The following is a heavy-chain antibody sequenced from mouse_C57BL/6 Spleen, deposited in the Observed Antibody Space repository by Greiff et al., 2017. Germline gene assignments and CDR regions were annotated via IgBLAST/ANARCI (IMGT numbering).Heavy chain of an antibody. J-gene: IGHJ3*01. V-gene: IGHV1-64*01. CDR2: IHPNSGST. D-gene: IGHD2-4*01. CDR1: GYTFTSYW. CDR3: ARKYDFAGFAY. Sequence: QVQLKQSGAELVKPGASVKLSCKASGYTFTSYWMHWVKQRPGQGLEWIGMIHPNSGSTNYNEKFKSKATLTVDKSSSTAYMQLISLTSEDAAVYYCARKYDFAGFAYWGQGTLVTVSA.